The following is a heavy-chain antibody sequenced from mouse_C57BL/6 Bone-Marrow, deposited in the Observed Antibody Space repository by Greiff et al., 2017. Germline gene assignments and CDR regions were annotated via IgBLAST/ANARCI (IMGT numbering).Heavy chain of an antibody. CDR1: GISITTGNYR. CDR3: ARESSSLFDY. J-gene: IGHJ2*01. Sequence: DVKLVESGPGLVKPSQTVFLTCTVTGISITTGNYRWSWIRQFPGNKLEWIGYIYYSGTITYNPSLTSRTTITRDTPKNQFFLEMNSLTAEDTATYYGARESSSLFDYWGQGTTLTVSS. V-gene: IGHV3-5*01. CDR2: IYYSGTI. D-gene: IGHD1-1*01.